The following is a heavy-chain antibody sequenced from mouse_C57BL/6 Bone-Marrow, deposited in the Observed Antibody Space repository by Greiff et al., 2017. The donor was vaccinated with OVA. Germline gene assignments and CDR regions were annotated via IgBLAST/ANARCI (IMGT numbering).Heavy chain of an antibody. D-gene: IGHD2-5*01. V-gene: IGHV1-82*01. CDR2: IYPGDGDT. CDR3: ANDSNSGFAY. J-gene: IGHJ3*01. CDR1: GYAFSSSW. Sequence: QVQLQQPGPELVKPGASVKISCKASGYAFSSSWMNWVKQRPGKGLEWIGLIYPGDGDTNYNGKFKGKATLTVDKSSSTAYMQLSSLTSEDSAVYFCANDSNSGFAYWGQRTLVTVSA.